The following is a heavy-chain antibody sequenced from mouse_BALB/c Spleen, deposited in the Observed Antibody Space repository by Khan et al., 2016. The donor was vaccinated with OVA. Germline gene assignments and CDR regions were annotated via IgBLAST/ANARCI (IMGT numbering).Heavy chain of an antibody. CDR3: ASDVNLDVMDY. CDR2: IWSGGRT. Sequence: QVQLKESGPGLVQPSQSLSITCTVSGFSLTTYEIHWVRQSPGKGLEWLGVIWSGGRTEYNAAFISRLSISKDNSKSQVFFKMNSLQANDTAIYYCASDVNLDVMDYWGQGTSVTVSP. J-gene: IGHJ4*01. V-gene: IGHV2-2*02. CDR1: GFSLTTYE.